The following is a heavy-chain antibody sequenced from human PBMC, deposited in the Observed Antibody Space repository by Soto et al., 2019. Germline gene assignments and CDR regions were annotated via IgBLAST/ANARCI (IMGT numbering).Heavy chain of an antibody. CDR1: GGTFSSYA. Sequence: SVKVSCKASGGTFSSYAINWVRQAPGQGLEWMGGIIPIFGTANYAQKFQGRVTITADESTSTAYMELSSLRSEDTAVYCCAREGIAAAGSHWFDPWGHGTLVTVS. CDR2: IIPIFGTA. D-gene: IGHD6-13*01. V-gene: IGHV1-69*13. CDR3: AREGIAAAGSHWFDP. J-gene: IGHJ5*02.